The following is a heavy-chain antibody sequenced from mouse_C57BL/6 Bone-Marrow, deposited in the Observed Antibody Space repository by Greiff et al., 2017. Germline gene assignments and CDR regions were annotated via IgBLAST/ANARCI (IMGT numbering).Heavy chain of an antibody. CDR2: ISSGGDYI. V-gene: IGHV5-9-1*02. Sequence: EVMLVESGEGLVKPGGSLKLSCAASGFTFSSYAMSWVRQTPEKRLEWVAYISSGGDYIYYADTVKGRFTISRDNARNTLYLQMSSLKSEDTSMYYCTRGPHGNLYFDVWGTGTTVTVSS. CDR3: TRGPHGNLYFDV. J-gene: IGHJ1*03. CDR1: GFTFSSYA.